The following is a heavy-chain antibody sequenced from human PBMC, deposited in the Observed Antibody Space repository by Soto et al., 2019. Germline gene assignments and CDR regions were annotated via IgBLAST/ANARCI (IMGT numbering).Heavy chain of an antibody. CDR3: AKGERNPPVYYYYYGMDV. J-gene: IGHJ6*02. Sequence: PGGSLRLSCAASGFTFSSYAMSWVRQAPGKGLEWVSAISGSGGSTYYADSVKGRFTISRDNSKNTLYLQMNSLRAEDTAVYYCAKGERNPPVYYYYYGMDVWGQGTTVTVSS. CDR1: GFTFSSYA. CDR2: ISGSGGST. V-gene: IGHV3-23*01. D-gene: IGHD1-1*01.